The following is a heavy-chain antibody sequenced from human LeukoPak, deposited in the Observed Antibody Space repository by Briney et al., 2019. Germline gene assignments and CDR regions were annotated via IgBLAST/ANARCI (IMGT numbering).Heavy chain of an antibody. J-gene: IGHJ4*02. D-gene: IGHD5-24*01. V-gene: IGHV4-39*01. CDR3: ARHNSDGYNRPFDY. CDR2: IEYSGNT. CDR1: GGSISTSSYY. Sequence: KPSETLSLTCTVSGGSISTSSYYWGWIRQPPGKGLEWIGSIEYSGNTYYNPSLKSRVTISVDTSKNQFSLKLSSVTAADTAVYYCARHNSDGYNRPFDYWGQGTLVTVSS.